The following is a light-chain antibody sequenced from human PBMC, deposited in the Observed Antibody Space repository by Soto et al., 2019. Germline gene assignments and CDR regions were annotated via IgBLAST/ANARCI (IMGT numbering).Light chain of an antibody. J-gene: IGKJ1*01. CDR3: QQYISSPRT. Sequence: EIVMTQSPATLSLSPGERATLSCRASQSVSNTYLAWYQLKPGQAPRLLIYGASRRATGIPDRFSGSGSGTDFTLTISRLEPDDVAVYYCQQYISSPRTFGQGTKVDIK. CDR1: QSVSNTY. V-gene: IGKV3-20*01. CDR2: GAS.